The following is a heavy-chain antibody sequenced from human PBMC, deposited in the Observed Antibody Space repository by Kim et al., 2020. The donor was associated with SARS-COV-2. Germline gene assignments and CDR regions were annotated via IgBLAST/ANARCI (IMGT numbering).Heavy chain of an antibody. V-gene: IGHV4-39*01. D-gene: IGHD3-10*01. J-gene: IGHJ6*02. CDR3: ARTGGAYYYGSGSYYNVYYYYGLDD. CDR2: IYYSGST. CDR1: GCSISSSSYY. Sequence: SETLSLTCTVSGCSISSSSYYWGWIRQPPGKGLEWIGSIYYSGSTYYNPSLKRRDTISVDTYKNQFSQKLSSVTAADTAVYYCARTGGAYYYGSGSYYNVYYYYGLDDWGQGTTVTVSS.